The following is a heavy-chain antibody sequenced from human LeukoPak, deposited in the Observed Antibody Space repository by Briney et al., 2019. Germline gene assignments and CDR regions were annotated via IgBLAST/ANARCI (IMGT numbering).Heavy chain of an antibody. D-gene: IGHD3-9*01. J-gene: IGHJ3*02. Sequence: SETLSLTCTVSGGSISSYYWSWIRQPPGKGLEWIGSTYYSGSTYYNPSLKSRVTISVDTSKNRFSLKLSSVTAADTAVYYCARTYYDILTGFHPGAFDIWGQGTMVTVSS. CDR2: TYYSGST. CDR1: GGSISSYY. CDR3: ARTYYDILTGFHPGAFDI. V-gene: IGHV4-59*12.